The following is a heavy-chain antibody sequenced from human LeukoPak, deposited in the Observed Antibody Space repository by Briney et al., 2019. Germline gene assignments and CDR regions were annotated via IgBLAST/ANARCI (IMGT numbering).Heavy chain of an antibody. CDR1: GGSISSSSYY. D-gene: IGHD5-18*01. CDR2: IYYSGST. V-gene: IGHV4-39*02. Sequence: SETLSLTCTVSGGSISSSSYYWGWIRQPPGKGLEWIGSIYYSGSTYYNPSLKSRVTISVDTPKNQFSLKLSSVTAADTAVYYCARDKQPGDYWGQGTLVTVSS. CDR3: ARDKQPGDY. J-gene: IGHJ4*02.